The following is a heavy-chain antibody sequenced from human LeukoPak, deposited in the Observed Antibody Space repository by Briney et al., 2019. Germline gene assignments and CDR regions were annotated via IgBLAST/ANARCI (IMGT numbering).Heavy chain of an antibody. CDR3: ARFRNFVSDF. J-gene: IGHJ3*01. D-gene: IGHD3-16*01. Sequence: SETLSLTCTVSGASISSYYWNWIRQPPGKGLEWIGYIYYSGNTNYNPSLKSRVTMSVDTSKNQFSLKVTSVTAADTAVYYCARFRNFVSDFWGQGTMVTVSS. CDR2: IYYSGNT. CDR1: GASISSYY. V-gene: IGHV4-59*12.